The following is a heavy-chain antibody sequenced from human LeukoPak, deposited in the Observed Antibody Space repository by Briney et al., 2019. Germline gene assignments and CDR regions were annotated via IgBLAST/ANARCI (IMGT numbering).Heavy chain of an antibody. Sequence: ASETLSLTCTVSGGSISSYYWSWIRQPAGKGLEWIGRIYTSGSTNYNPSLKSRVTISVDTSKNQFSLKLSSVTAADTAIYYCAKHYMGSSYNRGLDYWGQGTLVTVSS. CDR1: GGSISSYY. V-gene: IGHV4-4*07. CDR2: IYTSGST. J-gene: IGHJ4*02. D-gene: IGHD3-10*01. CDR3: AKHYMGSSYNRGLDY.